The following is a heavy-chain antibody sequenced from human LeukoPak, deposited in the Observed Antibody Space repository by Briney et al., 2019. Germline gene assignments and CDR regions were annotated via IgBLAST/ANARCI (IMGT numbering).Heavy chain of an antibody. CDR1: GFTFSDYA. J-gene: IGHJ6*03. CDR3: ARVRGLSTVTAFVYYYYYMDV. D-gene: IGHD4-17*01. V-gene: IGHV3-23*01. CDR2: LSGSGAGT. Sequence: PGGSLRLSCAASGFTFSDYALGWVRQAPGRGLEWVATLSGSGAGTYYSDSVQGRFTISRDNSKNTLYLQMNSLRAEDTAVYYCARVRGLSTVTAFVYYYYYMDVWGKGTTVTVSS.